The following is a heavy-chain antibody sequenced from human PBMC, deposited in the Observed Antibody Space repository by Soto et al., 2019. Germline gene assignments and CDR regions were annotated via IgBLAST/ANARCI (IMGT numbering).Heavy chain of an antibody. CDR1: GGSFSDYF. D-gene: IGHD3-3*01. CDR2: IHHSGTT. V-gene: IGHV4-34*01. CDR3: ARQPVSLSGKFFFYSNGLDV. J-gene: IGHJ6*02. Sequence: QVQLQQWGAGLLKPSETLSLACAVYGGSFSDYFWGWIRHPPGKGLEWIGEIHHSGTTHYNPALKSRVTISVDKSKNQFSLRLNSVTAAATAVYYCARQPVSLSGKFFFYSNGLDVWGQGTTVTVSS.